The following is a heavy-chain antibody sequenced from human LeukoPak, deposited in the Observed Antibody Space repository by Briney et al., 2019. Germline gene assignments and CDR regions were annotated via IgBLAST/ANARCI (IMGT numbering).Heavy chain of an antibody. CDR2: ISSNGGSA. Sequence: SAGNLRLSCAASGFTFSSYAMHWVRQAPGKGLEYVSAISSNGGSAYYANSVKGRFTISRDNSKNTLYLQMGSLRAEDMAVYYCAREIVVVPAYAFDIWGQGTMVTVSS. CDR1: GFTFSSYA. V-gene: IGHV3-64*01. D-gene: IGHD2-2*01. CDR3: AREIVVVPAYAFDI. J-gene: IGHJ3*02.